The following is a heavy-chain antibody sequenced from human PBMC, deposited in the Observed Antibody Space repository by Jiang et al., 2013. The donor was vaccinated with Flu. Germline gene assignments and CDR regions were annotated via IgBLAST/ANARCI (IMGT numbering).Heavy chain of an antibody. D-gene: IGHD1-14*01. Sequence: TLSLTCAISGDSVSSNTAAWNWIRQSPSRGLEWLGRAYYRSQWYIDYAMTVKGRIIVTPDTSKNQFSLQLNSVTPQDTAVYYCVRGAGAAEYWGQGTLVTVSS. V-gene: IGHV6-1*01. CDR1: GDSVSSNTAA. CDR2: AYYRSQWYI. CDR3: VRGAGAAEY. J-gene: IGHJ4*02.